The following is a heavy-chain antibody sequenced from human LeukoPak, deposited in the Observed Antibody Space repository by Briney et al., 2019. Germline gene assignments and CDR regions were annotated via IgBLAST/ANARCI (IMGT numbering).Heavy chain of an antibody. CDR1: GFTFTSSA. V-gene: IGHV1-58*02. CDR3: AASIAVAGTLDY. J-gene: IGHJ4*02. D-gene: IGHD6-19*01. Sequence: SVKASCKASGFTFTSSAMQWVRQARGQRLEWIGWIVVGSGNTNYAQKFQERVTITRDMSTSTAYMELSSLRSEDTAVYYCAASIAVAGTLDYWGQGTLVTVSS. CDR2: IVVGSGNT.